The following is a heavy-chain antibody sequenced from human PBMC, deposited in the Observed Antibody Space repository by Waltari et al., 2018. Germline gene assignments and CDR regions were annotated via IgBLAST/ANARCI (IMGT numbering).Heavy chain of an antibody. CDR3: AGYYDSSGYGASGAFDI. D-gene: IGHD3-22*01. CDR1: GYTFTGYY. Sequence: QVQLVQSGAEVKKPGASVKVSCKASGYTFTGYYMHWVRQAPGQGLEWMGRINPNRGGTNYAQKFQGRVTMTRDTAISTAYMELSRLRSDDTAVYYCAGYYDSSGYGASGAFDIWGQGTMVIVSS. CDR2: INPNRGGT. V-gene: IGHV1-2*06. J-gene: IGHJ3*02.